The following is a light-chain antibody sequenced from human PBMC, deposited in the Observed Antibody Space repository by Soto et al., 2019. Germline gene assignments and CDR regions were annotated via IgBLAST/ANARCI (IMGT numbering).Light chain of an antibody. CDR2: DVS. CDR1: SSDVGGYNY. V-gene: IGLV2-11*01. CDR3: CSYAGSYTVV. J-gene: IGLJ2*01. Sequence: QSVLTQPRSVSGSPGQSVTISCTGTSSDVGGYNYVSWYQHHQGKAPKLMIYDVSKRPSGVPDRFSGSKSGNTASLTISGLQSEDEADYYCCSYAGSYTVVFGGGTKLTVL.